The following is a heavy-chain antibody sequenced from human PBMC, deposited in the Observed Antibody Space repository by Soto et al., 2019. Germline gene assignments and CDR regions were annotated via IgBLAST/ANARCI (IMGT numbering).Heavy chain of an antibody. CDR1: GFTFSTYA. CDR2: ISNDGSKK. V-gene: IGHV3-30-3*01. Sequence: QVQLVESGGGLVQPGRSLRLSCAASGFTFSTYAMHWVRQAPGKGLEWVAAISNDGSKKYQADSVKGRFTISRDNSENAQYMKMNSLRAEDTAVYDCAIGDDSRGYSHLIDDWGQGTLVTVSS. J-gene: IGHJ4*02. CDR3: AIGDDSRGYSHLIDD. D-gene: IGHD3-22*01.